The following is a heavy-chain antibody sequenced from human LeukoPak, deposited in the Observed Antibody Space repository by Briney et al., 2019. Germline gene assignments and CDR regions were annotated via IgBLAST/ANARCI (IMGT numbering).Heavy chain of an antibody. D-gene: IGHD3-10*01. CDR2: ISYDGSNK. J-gene: IGHJ3*02. V-gene: IGHV3-30*18. CDR3: AKDLYYGSGSYYKPAAFDI. Sequence: GGSLRLSCAASGFTFSSYSMNWVRQAPGKGLEWVAVISYDGSNKYYADSVKGRFTISRDNSKNTLYLQMNSLRAEDTAVYYCAKDLYYGSGSYYKPAAFDIWGQGTMVTVSS. CDR1: GFTFSSYS.